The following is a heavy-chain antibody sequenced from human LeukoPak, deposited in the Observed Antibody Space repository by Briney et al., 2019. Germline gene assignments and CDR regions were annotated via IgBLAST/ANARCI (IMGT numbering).Heavy chain of an antibody. CDR2: ITSSSSTI. CDR3: AREIWAGTDY. Sequence: GGSLRLSCAASGFIFSSYTMNWVRQAPGKGLERVSYITSSSSTIYYADSVKGRFTISRDNARDSLYLQMNSLRAEDTAVYYCAREIWAGTDYWGQGTLVTVSS. V-gene: IGHV3-48*04. CDR1: GFIFSSYT. D-gene: IGHD6-19*01. J-gene: IGHJ4*02.